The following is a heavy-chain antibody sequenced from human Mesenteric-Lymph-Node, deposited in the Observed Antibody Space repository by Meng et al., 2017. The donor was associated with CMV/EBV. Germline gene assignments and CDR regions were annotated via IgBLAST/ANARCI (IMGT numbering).Heavy chain of an antibody. D-gene: IGHD3-22*01. V-gene: IGHV3-23*01. J-gene: IGHJ4*02. CDR3: AKSLTYYYDTSGYYLSAFDY. CDR1: GFTFSDYY. Sequence: GGSLRLSCAASGFTFSDYYMSWIRQAPGKGLEWVSTISSGGRSTYYAASVKGRFGFSRDDSKNTLYLQMNSLSGDDTAVYYCAKSLTYYYDTSGYYLSAFDYWGQGTLVTVSS. CDR2: ISSGGRST.